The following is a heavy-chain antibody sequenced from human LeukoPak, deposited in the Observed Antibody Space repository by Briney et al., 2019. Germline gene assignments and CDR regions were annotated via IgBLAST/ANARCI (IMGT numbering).Heavy chain of an antibody. CDR3: ARALLWVTTFYYYYMDV. V-gene: IGHV4-59*08. CDR2: IYYTGST. CDR1: GGSISRYY. D-gene: IGHD1-1*01. J-gene: IGHJ6*03. Sequence: SETLSLTCTVSGGSISRYYWSWIRQTPGKGLGWIGYIYYTGSTNYNPSLRSRVTISVDTSKNQFSLKLSSVTAADTAVYYCARALLWVTTFYYYYMDVWGKGTTVTVSS.